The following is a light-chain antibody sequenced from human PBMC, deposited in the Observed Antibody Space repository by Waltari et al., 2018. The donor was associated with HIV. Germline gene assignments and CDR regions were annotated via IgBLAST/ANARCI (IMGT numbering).Light chain of an antibody. Sequence: ETVMTQSPATLSVSPGERATLSCRASQNVNIKLAWYQHKPGQAPRLLIYAASTRSTGIPASFSGSGSGTEFTLTSISLQSEDVAVYYCQQYDTWPLTFGGGTKVEI. CDR1: QNVNIK. V-gene: IGKV3D-15*01. J-gene: IGKJ4*01. CDR2: AAS. CDR3: QQYDTWPLT.